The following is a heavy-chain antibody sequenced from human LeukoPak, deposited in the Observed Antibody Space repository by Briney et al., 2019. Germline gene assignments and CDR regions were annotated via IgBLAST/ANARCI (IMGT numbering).Heavy chain of an antibody. Sequence: GGSLRLSCAASGFTFSSYAMSWVRQAPGKGLEWVSGISGSGGGTYYADSVKGRFTTSRDNSKNTLYLQMNSLRAEDTAVYYCAREGVVVTATRYYFDSWGQGTLVTVSS. CDR1: GFTFSSYA. J-gene: IGHJ4*02. CDR3: AREGVVVTATRYYFDS. D-gene: IGHD2-15*01. V-gene: IGHV3-23*01. CDR2: ISGSGGGT.